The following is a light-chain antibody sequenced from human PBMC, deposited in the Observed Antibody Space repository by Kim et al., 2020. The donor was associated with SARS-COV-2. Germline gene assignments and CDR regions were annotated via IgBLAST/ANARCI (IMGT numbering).Light chain of an antibody. Sequence: PGERATLSCRATESVSGNNLAWYQQKPDQAPRLLIYGVSRRATGIPDRFSGSGSATDFTLTISRLEPEDFAVYYCQQYGDSPRWTFGQGTKVDIK. CDR3: QQYGDSPRWT. J-gene: IGKJ1*01. CDR2: GVS. V-gene: IGKV3-20*01. CDR1: ESVSGNN.